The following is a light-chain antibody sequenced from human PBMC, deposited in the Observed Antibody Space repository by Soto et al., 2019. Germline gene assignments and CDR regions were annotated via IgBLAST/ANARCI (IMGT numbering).Light chain of an antibody. CDR2: SNN. Sequence: LTQAPSASETPGQRVTISCSGGSSNIGRNTVNWYQQLPGTAPKLLIYSNNRRPSGVPDRFSGSKSGTSASLAISGLQSEDEADYYCAAWDDSLTDYVFGTGTKVTVL. CDR1: SSNIGRNT. J-gene: IGLJ1*01. V-gene: IGLV1-44*01. CDR3: AAWDDSLTDYV.